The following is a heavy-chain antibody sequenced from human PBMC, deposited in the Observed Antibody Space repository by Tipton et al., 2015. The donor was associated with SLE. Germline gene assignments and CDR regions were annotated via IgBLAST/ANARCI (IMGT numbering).Heavy chain of an antibody. CDR2: ISGSGGSK. CDR1: GFTFSSYS. V-gene: IGHV3-23*01. Sequence: SLRLSCAASGFTFSSYSMSWVRQAPGKGLEWVSAISGSGGSKYYADSVKGRFTISRDNSKNTLYLQMNSLRTEDTAVYYCASRCLEWIYDAFDIWGQGTMVTVSS. D-gene: IGHD3-3*01. J-gene: IGHJ3*02. CDR3: ASRCLEWIYDAFDI.